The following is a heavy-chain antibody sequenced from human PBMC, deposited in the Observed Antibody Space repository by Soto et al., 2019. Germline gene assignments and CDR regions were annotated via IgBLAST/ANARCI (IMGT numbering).Heavy chain of an antibody. CDR2: ISAHNGNT. CDR3: ARGREGDY. V-gene: IGHV1-18*01. Sequence: QVHLVQSGAEVKKPGASVKVSCKGSGYAFTTYGITWVRQAPGQGLEWMGWISAHNGNTNYAQKLQGRVTVTRDTSTSTAYMELRSLRSDDTAVYFCARGREGDYLGQGALVTVSS. CDR1: GYAFTTYG. J-gene: IGHJ4*02.